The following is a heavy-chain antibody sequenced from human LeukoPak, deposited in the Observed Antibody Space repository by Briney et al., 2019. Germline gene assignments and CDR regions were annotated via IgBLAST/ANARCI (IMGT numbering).Heavy chain of an antibody. J-gene: IGHJ4*02. D-gene: IGHD1-26*01. CDR3: ARDPVVGHFDY. CDR2: IYYSGST. V-gene: IGHV4-59*01. Sequence: PSETLSLTCTVSGGSISSYYWSWIRQPPGKGLEWIGYIYYSGSTNYNPSLKSRVTISVDTSKNQFSLKLSSVTAADTAVHYCARDPVVGHFDYWGQGTLVTVSS. CDR1: GGSISSYY.